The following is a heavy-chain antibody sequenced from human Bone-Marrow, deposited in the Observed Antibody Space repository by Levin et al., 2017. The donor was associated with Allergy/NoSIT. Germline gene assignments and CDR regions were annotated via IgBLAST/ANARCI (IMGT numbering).Heavy chain of an antibody. CDR1: GFTFSSYA. CDR3: AKDQGRFLEWLFFDY. V-gene: IGHV3-23*01. Sequence: PGGSLRLSCAASGFTFSSYAMSWVRQAPGKGLEWVSAISGSGGSTYYADSVKGRFTISRDNSKNTLFLQMNSLRAEDTAVYYCAKDQGRFLEWLFFDYWGQGTLVTVSS. CDR2: ISGSGGST. J-gene: IGHJ4*02. D-gene: IGHD3-3*01.